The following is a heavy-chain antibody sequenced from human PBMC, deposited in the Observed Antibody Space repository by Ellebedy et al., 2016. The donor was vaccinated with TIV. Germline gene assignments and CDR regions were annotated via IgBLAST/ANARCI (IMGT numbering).Heavy chain of an antibody. Sequence: GESLKISCAASEFTFSTYHMHWVRQAPGKGLEWVAVIWYDGTAKFYAESVKGRFTISRANSQNTLYLEMNSLRADDKALYYCARELGGSGGSDFDYWGQGTLVTVSS. CDR2: IWYDGTAK. J-gene: IGHJ4*02. V-gene: IGHV3-33*01. CDR3: ARELGGSGGSDFDY. D-gene: IGHD2-15*01. CDR1: EFTFSTYH.